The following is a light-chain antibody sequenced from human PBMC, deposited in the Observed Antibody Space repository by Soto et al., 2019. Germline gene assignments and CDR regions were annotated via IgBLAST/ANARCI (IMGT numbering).Light chain of an antibody. CDR3: QSYDSSLSGPNWV. Sequence: VLTQPPSVSGAPGQRVTISCTGSSSNIGAGYDVHWYQQLPGTAPKLLIYGDSNRPSGVPDRFSGSKSGTSASLAITGLQAEDEADYYCQSYDSSLSGPNWVFGGGTKLTVL. CDR1: SSNIGAGYD. J-gene: IGLJ3*02. V-gene: IGLV1-40*01. CDR2: GDS.